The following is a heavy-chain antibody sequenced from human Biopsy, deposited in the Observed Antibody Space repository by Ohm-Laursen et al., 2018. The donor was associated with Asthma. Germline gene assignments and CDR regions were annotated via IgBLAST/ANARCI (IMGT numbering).Heavy chain of an antibody. CDR1: GFSFSNFA. Sequence: SLRLSCSASGFSFSNFAIHWVRQAPGKGLEWVAVISFDGSNEDYADSVKGRFTISRDNSKNTLFLEMNSLRPEDTAVYYCAKELFPGWELRRGPDSWGQGTLVTVSS. CDR3: AKELFPGWELRRGPDS. CDR2: ISFDGSNE. V-gene: IGHV3-30*18. D-gene: IGHD1-26*01. J-gene: IGHJ4*02.